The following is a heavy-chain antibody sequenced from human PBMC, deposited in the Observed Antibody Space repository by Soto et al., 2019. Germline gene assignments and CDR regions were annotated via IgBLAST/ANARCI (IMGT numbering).Heavy chain of an antibody. CDR3: ARTDDFWSGYYKIH. CDR1: GFTFSDYY. V-gene: IGHV3-11*01. CDR2: MSSAGSTI. D-gene: IGHD3-3*01. Sequence: QVQLVESGGGLVRPGGSLRLSCAASGFTFSDYYMSWIRQVPGKGLEWISHMSSAGSTIYYADSVKGRFTISRDNANNSLYHQMNSLTAEDTAVYYCARTDDFWSGYYKIHWGQGTLVTVSS. J-gene: IGHJ4*02.